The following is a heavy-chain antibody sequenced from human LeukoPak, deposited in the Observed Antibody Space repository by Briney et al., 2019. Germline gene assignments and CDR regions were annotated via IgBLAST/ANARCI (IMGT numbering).Heavy chain of an antibody. J-gene: IGHJ6*03. CDR2: IYTSGST. Sequence: SETLSLTCTVSGGSISSYYWSWIRQPAGKGLEWIGRIYTSGSTNYNPSLKSRVTMSVDTSKNQFSLKLSSVTAADTAVYYCARDVGDFWSGCYTDYYYYMDVWGKGTTVTVSS. V-gene: IGHV4-4*07. D-gene: IGHD3-3*01. CDR1: GGSISSYY. CDR3: ARDVGDFWSGCYTDYYYYMDV.